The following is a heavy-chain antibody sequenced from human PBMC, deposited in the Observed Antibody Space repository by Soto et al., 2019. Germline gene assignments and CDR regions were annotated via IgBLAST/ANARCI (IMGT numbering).Heavy chain of an antibody. CDR2: HSNDGITK. J-gene: IGHJ6*02. CDR1: TTTFSSSG. CDR3: AKDGAHFDVDV. Sequence: QVQLVESGGGVVQPGRSLRLSCAASTTTFSSSGWRWVRQAPGRGLEWVAFHSNDGITKTYGDSVKGRFTISRDNSEKMLFVQITGLSSDDTALCYGAKDGAHFDVDVWGQGTTVTVSS. V-gene: IGHV3-30*18.